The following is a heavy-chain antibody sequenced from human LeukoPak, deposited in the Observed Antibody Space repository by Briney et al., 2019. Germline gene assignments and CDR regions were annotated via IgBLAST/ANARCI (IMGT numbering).Heavy chain of an antibody. CDR3: ARVQYSSSPRKYYFDY. V-gene: IGHV3-48*01. CDR1: GFTFSSYS. D-gene: IGHD6-6*01. Sequence: PGGSLRHSRAASGFTFSSYSMNWVRQAPGKGLEGVSYISSSSSTIYYADSVKGRFTISRDNAKNSLYLQMNSLRAEDTAVYYCARVQYSSSPRKYYFDYWGQGTLVTVSS. J-gene: IGHJ4*02. CDR2: ISSSSSTI.